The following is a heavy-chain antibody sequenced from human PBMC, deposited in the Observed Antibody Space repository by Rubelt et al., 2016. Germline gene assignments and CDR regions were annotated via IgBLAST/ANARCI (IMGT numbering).Heavy chain of an antibody. D-gene: IGHD6-19*01. Sequence: QPQLQESGPGLVKPSETLSLTCTVSGGSISSSSYYWGWIRQPPGRGLEWIGRIYYSGSTLYNPSLKSRVTITVDTSKNQFSLKLSAGTAADTAVYYCAREGYSSGWYDDYWGQGTLVTVSS. J-gene: IGHJ4*02. CDR3: AREGYSSGWYDDY. V-gene: IGHV4-39*02. CDR2: IYYSGST. CDR1: GGSISSSSYY.